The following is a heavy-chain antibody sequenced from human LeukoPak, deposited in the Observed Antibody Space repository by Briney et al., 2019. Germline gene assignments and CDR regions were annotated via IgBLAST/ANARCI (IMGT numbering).Heavy chain of an antibody. D-gene: IGHD5-18*01. CDR2: IIPALNIT. CDR3: ARDQGLTAPPPYGLDV. CDR1: GGTFSSSA. Sequence: SVKVSCKTSGGTFSSSAITWVRQAPGQGLEWMGRIIPALNITSYAQKFQGRVTITADKSTSTAYMELSSLRSEETAVYYCARDQGLTAPPPYGLDVWGQGTTVTVSS. V-gene: IGHV1-69*04. J-gene: IGHJ6*02.